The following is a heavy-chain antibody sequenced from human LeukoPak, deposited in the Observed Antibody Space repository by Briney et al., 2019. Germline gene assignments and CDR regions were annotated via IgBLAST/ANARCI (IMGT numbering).Heavy chain of an antibody. CDR2: IYTSGST. D-gene: IGHD3-22*01. CDR3: AREAKSYYYDSSGYYSEALYFDY. J-gene: IGHJ4*02. V-gene: IGHV4-61*02. CDR1: GGSISSGSYY. Sequence: SETLSLTCTVSGGSISSGSYYWSWIRQPAGTGLEWIGRIYTSGSTNYNPSLKSRVTISVDTSKNQFSLKLSSVTAADTAVYYCAREAKSYYYDSSGYYSEALYFDYGAREPWSPSPQ.